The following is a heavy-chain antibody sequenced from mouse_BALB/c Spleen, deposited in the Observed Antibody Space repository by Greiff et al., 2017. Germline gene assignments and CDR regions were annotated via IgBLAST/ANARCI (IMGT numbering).Heavy chain of an antibody. CDR3: NASPIDDGYHYFDY. CDR2: IDPENGGT. Sequence: VQLPQSGAELVGPGASVKLSCPASGFNIKYYSIPWVKQRPEQGLEWIGWIDPENGGTEYDPKFQGKATMTADTSSNTAYLQLSSLTSEDTAVYYCNASPIDDGYHYFDYWGQGTTLTVSS. V-gene: IGHV14-4*02. D-gene: IGHD2-3*01. J-gene: IGHJ2*01. CDR1: GFNIKYYS.